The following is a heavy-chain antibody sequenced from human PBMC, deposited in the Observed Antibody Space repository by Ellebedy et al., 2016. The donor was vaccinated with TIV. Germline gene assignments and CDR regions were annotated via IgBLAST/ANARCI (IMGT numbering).Heavy chain of an antibody. D-gene: IGHD5-12*01. CDR3: ARDPDII. J-gene: IGHJ4*02. V-gene: IGHV3-7*03. Sequence: GESLKISXASSGFTISSDWMTCVHQPPEEGPEWVANIKEDGSEKHYVDSVKGRFTISRDNAKNSLFLQMNSLRAEDTAVYYCARDPDIIWGQGALVTVSS. CDR1: GFTISSDW. CDR2: IKEDGSEK.